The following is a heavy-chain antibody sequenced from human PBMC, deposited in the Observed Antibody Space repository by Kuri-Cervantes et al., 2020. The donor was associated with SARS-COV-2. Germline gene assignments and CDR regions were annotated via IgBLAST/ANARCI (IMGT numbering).Heavy chain of an antibody. J-gene: IGHJ4*02. D-gene: IGHD1-26*01. CDR1: GGSISSSNW. CDR3: ARATHGGGYSFLYY. CDR2: IYHSGST. V-gene: IGHV4-4*02. Sequence: SETLSLTCAVSGGSISSSNWRSWVRHPPGKGLEWIGEIYHSGSTNYTTSLKSRVTISVDKSKNQFALKLSSVTAEDTAVYYCARATHGGGYSFLYYWGQGTLVTVSS.